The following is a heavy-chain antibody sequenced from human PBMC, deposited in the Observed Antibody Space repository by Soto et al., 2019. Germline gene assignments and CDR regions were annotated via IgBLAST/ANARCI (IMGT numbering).Heavy chain of an antibody. V-gene: IGHV4-30-4*01. CDR1: GGSISSGDYY. Sequence: SSETLSLTCTVSGGSISSGDYYWSWIRQPPGKGLEWIGYTYYSGSTYYNPSLKSRVTISVDTSKNQFSLKLSSVTAADTAVYYCARSYGSGSYFGPSWGQGTLVTVSS. D-gene: IGHD3-10*01. J-gene: IGHJ5*02. CDR2: TYYSGST. CDR3: ARSYGSGSYFGPS.